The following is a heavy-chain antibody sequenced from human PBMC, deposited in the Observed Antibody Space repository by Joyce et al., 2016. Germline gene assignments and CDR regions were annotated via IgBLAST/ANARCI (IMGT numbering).Heavy chain of an antibody. J-gene: IGHJ6*02. Sequence: EVQLVESGGGLVKPGGSLRISCAASGFTVSTSSMSWFRRAPGKGLEWVSAISSDSTYIFYADSVKGRFTVSRDNAKNSLYLQINSLRAEDTAVFFCARGGIVYDYSMDLWGQGTTVTVSS. CDR2: ISSDSTYI. CDR1: GFTVSTSS. V-gene: IGHV3-21*02. CDR3: ARGGIVYDYSMDL. D-gene: IGHD3-22*01.